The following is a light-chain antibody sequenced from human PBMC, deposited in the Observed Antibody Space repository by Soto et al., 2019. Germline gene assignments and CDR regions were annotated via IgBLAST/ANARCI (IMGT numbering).Light chain of an antibody. CDR3: QQLNSYPLT. J-gene: IGKJ3*01. CDR1: QGISSY. V-gene: IGKV1-9*01. Sequence: DLQLTQSPSFLSASVGDRVTITCRASQGISSYLAWYQQKPGKAPKVLIYAASTLQSGVPSRFSGRGSGTEFPLTISRLQSEDFATYYCQQLNSYPLTFGPGTKVDIK. CDR2: AAS.